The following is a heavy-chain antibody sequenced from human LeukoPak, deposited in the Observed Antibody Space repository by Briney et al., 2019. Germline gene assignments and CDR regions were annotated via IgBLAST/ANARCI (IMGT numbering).Heavy chain of an antibody. Sequence: SETLSLTCTVSGGAINSYYWSWIRQPPGKGLEWIGNIYFSGSPNYKPSHKSRVTIPVDPSKTQFSLKLRSVTAADTAVYFCARGQRIERTFDMWGQGTMVIVSS. V-gene: IGHV4-59*01. CDR1: GGAINSYY. J-gene: IGHJ3*02. CDR3: ARGQRIERTFDM. CDR2: IYFSGSP. D-gene: IGHD6-25*01.